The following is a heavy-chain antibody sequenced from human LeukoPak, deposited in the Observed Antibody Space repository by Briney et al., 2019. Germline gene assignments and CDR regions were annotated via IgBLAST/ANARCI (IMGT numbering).Heavy chain of an antibody. D-gene: IGHD4-17*01. CDR3: AKGQRFYGYYYFDY. Sequence: GGSLRLSCAASGFTFSSYAMSWVRQAPGKGLEWVSGFRGSGISTFYADSVKGRFTISRDNCKNTLYLQMNSLRAEDTAVYYCAKGQRFYGYYYFDYWGQGTLITVSS. V-gene: IGHV3-23*01. CDR1: GFTFSSYA. CDR2: FRGSGIST. J-gene: IGHJ4*02.